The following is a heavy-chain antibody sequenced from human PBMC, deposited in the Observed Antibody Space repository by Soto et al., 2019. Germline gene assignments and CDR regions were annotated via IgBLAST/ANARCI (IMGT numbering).Heavy chain of an antibody. Sequence: PSETLSLTCTVSGGSVSSSSYYWGWIRQPPGKGLEWIGSIYYSGSTYYNPSLKSRVTISVDTSKNQFSLKLSSVTAADTAVYYCLGVTGEPYYYYGMDVWGQGTTVTVSS. CDR3: LGVTGEPYYYYGMDV. D-gene: IGHD7-27*01. J-gene: IGHJ6*02. CDR1: GGSVSSSSYY. V-gene: IGHV4-39*01. CDR2: IYYSGST.